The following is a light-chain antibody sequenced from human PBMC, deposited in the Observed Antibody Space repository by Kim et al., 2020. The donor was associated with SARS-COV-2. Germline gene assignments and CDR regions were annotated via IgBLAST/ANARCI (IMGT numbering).Light chain of an antibody. CDR2: WAS. CDR1: QSVLYSANNKNY. Sequence: ATINCKSSQSVLYSANNKNYLAWYQQRPRQPPKLLIYWASTRESGVPDRFSGSGSGTDFTLTISSLQAEDVAVYFCQQYYSSPLTFGGGTKVDIK. V-gene: IGKV4-1*01. CDR3: QQYYSSPLT. J-gene: IGKJ4*01.